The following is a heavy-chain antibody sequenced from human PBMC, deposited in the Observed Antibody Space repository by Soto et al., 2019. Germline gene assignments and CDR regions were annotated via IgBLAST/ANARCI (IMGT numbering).Heavy chain of an antibody. CDR2: IDYRGNI. CDR3: ARVAAVVGAARYWYFDL. J-gene: IGHJ2*01. D-gene: IGHD2-15*01. CDR1: GGSITSTSYY. V-gene: IGHV4-39*01. Sequence: QLHLQESGPGLVEPSETLSLTCAVSGGSITSTSYYWGWIRQPPGEGLEWIGSIDYRGNIYYNSSLKRRVTISVDTSKNQFSLNLNSVTAADSAVYHCARVAAVVGAARYWYFDLWGRGARVSV.